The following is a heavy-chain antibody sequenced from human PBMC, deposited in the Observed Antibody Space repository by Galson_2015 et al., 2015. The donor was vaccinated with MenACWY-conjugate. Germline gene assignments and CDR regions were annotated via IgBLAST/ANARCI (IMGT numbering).Heavy chain of an antibody. Sequence: SLRLSCAASGFTFSSYWMHWVRQAPGKGLVWVSRINSDGSSTSYADSVKGRFTISRDNAKNTLYLQMNSLRAEDTAVYYCAREGELELGYYGMDVWGQGTTVTVSS. D-gene: IGHD1-7*01. V-gene: IGHV3-74*01. CDR3: AREGELELGYYGMDV. J-gene: IGHJ6*02. CDR2: INSDGSST. CDR1: GFTFSSYW.